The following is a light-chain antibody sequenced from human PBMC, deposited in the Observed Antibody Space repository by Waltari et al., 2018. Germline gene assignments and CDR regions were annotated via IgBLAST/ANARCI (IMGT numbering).Light chain of an antibody. Sequence: QSALTQPPSASGSPGQSVTISCTGTSGDIGGYNFVSWYQQHPGKAHKLMIYEVTKRPSGVPDRFSGSKSGNTASLTVSGLQAEDEADYYCSSFAGNNNPYVFGTGTKVSVL. CDR1: SGDIGGYNF. CDR2: EVT. V-gene: IGLV2-8*01. J-gene: IGLJ1*01. CDR3: SSFAGNNNPYV.